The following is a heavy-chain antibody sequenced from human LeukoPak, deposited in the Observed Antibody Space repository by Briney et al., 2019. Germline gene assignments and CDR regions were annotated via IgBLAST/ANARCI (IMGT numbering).Heavy chain of an antibody. J-gene: IGHJ4*02. V-gene: IGHV4-59*08. Sequence: SETLSLTCTVSGGSISNYYWSWIRQPPGKGLEWIGFMSDSGSTNYNPSLKSRVTISVDKSRNQFSLKLSSVTAADTAVYYCARTKKQQLVDSFDYWGQGTLVTVSS. CDR3: ARTKKQQLVDSFDY. CDR1: GGSISNYY. D-gene: IGHD6-13*01. CDR2: MSDSGST.